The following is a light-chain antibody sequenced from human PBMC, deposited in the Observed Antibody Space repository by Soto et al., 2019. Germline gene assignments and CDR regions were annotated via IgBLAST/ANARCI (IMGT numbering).Light chain of an antibody. Sequence: IQMTQSPSTQSASFGDRVTITCRASQNVDKKVAWYQQKPGKAPKLLIFDVSTLQTGVPSRFSGSGSGTEFSLSINSLQPDDVATYYCQQYDLFWTFGQGTKVDI. J-gene: IGKJ1*01. CDR2: DVS. CDR1: QNVDKK. V-gene: IGKV1-5*01. CDR3: QQYDLFWT.